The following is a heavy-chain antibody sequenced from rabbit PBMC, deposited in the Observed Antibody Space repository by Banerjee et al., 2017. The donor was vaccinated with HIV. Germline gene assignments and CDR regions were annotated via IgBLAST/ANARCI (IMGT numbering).Heavy chain of an antibody. Sequence: QQQLVESGGGLVKPGASLTLTCKASGFDFSSYAMSWVRQAPGKGLEWIAYIYAGSSGSTYYASWAKGRFTISKTSSTTVTLQMTSLTAADTATYFCARDDYGGIVTVFNLWGQGTLVTVS. CDR1: GFDFSSYA. J-gene: IGHJ4*01. V-gene: IGHV1S45*01. D-gene: IGHD2-1*01. CDR3: ARDDYGGIVTVFNL. CDR2: IYAGSSGST.